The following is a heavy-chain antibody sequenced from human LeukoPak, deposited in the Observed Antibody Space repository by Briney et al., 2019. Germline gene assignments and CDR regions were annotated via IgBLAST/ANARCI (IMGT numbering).Heavy chain of an antibody. CDR2: IYTSGNT. V-gene: IGHV4-4*07. J-gene: IGHJ4*02. D-gene: IGHD3-22*01. CDR3: ARGARLYYYDSSGYYYSYYFDY. CDR1: GCPISSYY. Sequence: SETLSLSCTVTGCPISSYYWSWIRQPAGKGLEWIGRIYTSGNTNYNPSLQSRVTMSVDTSKNQFSLKLSSVTAADTAVYYCARGARLYYYDSSGYYYSYYFDYWGQGTLVTVSS.